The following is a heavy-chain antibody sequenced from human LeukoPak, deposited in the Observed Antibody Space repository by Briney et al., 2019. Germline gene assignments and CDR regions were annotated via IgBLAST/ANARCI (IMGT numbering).Heavy chain of an antibody. J-gene: IGHJ6*02. CDR2: ISGSGGST. V-gene: IGHV3-23*01. CDR3: ALSTFYYYYGMDV. D-gene: IGHD2/OR15-2a*01. CDR1: GFTFSSYA. Sequence: SGGSLRLSWAASGFTFSSYAMSWVRQAPGKGLEWVSAISGSGGSTYYADSVKGRFTISRDNSKNTPYLQMNSLRAEDTAVYYCALSTFYYYYGMDVWGQGTTVTVSS.